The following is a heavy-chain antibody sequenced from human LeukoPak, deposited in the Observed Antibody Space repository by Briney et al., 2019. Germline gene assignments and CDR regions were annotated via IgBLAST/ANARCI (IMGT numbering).Heavy chain of an antibody. Sequence: PGGSLRLSCTASGFTLSTSWMSWVRQAPGRGLEWVASINQDGSLKHYVDSVKGRFTISRDNAKNSLYLQMNSLRAEDTAVYYCAKSRSHHYYGSGSYYRYYYYYMDVWGKGTTVTISS. V-gene: IGHV3-7*01. CDR3: AKSRSHHYYGSGSYYRYYYYYMDV. CDR2: INQDGSLK. J-gene: IGHJ6*03. D-gene: IGHD3-10*01. CDR1: GFTLSTSW.